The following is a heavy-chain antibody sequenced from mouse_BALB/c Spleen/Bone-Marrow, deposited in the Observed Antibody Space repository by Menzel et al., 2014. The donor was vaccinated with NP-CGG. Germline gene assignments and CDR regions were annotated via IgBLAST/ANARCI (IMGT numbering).Heavy chain of an antibody. CDR2: IHPNSGNT. CDR3: AREKIYGNYLWYFDV. Sequence: QVQLQQSGSVLVRPGASVKLSCKASGYTFTSSWMHWAKQRPGQGLERIGEIHPNSGNTNYNEKFKGKATLTVDTSSSTAYVDLSSLTSEDSAVYYCAREKIYGNYLWYFDVWGAGTTVTVSS. CDR1: GYTFTSSW. D-gene: IGHD2-1*01. V-gene: IGHV1S130*01. J-gene: IGHJ1*01.